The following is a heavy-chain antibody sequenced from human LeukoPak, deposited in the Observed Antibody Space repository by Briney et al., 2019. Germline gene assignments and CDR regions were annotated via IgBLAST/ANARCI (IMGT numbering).Heavy chain of an antibody. CDR1: GYTFTSYW. Sequence: NTGESLKISCKGFGYTFTSYWIGWVRQMPGKGLEWMGIIYPGDFDTRYSPSFQGQVTISADKSISTAYLQWSSLKASDTAMYYCARKWFGELRLCGFDIWGQGTKVTVSS. J-gene: IGHJ3*02. CDR3: ARKWFGELRLCGFDI. D-gene: IGHD3-10*01. CDR2: IYPGDFDT. V-gene: IGHV5-51*01.